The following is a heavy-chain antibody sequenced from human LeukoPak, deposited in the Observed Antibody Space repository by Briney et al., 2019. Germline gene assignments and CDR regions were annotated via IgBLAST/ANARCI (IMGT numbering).Heavy chain of an antibody. D-gene: IGHD5-24*01. CDR3: ARDRGWYFDL. Sequence: PSETLSLTCAVYGGSFSGYYWSWIRQPPGKGLEWIGEISHSGGTNYNPSLNIRVTISVDTSKNQFSLKLSSVTAADTAVYYCARDRGWYFDLWGRGTLVSVSS. CDR1: GGSFSGYY. V-gene: IGHV4-34*01. CDR2: ISHSGGT. J-gene: IGHJ2*01.